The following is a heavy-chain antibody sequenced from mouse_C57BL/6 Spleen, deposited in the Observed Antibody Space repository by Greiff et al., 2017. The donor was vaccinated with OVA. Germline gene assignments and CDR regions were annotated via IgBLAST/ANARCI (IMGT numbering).Heavy chain of an antibody. V-gene: IGHV1-50*01. Sequence: VQLHQPGAELVKPGASVKLSCKASGYTFTSYWMQWVKQRPGPGLEWIGEIDPSDSYTTYTQKFKGKATLTVDTSSSPAYMQLSRLTSEDSAVYYCARSPYYGSTYIDYWGQGTTLTVSS. CDR2: IDPSDSYT. CDR1: GYTFTSYW. CDR3: ARSPYYGSTYIDY. J-gene: IGHJ2*01. D-gene: IGHD1-1*01.